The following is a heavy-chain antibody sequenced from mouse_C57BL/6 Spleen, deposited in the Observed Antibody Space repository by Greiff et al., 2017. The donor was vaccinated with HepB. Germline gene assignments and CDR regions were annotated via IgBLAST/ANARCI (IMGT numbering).Heavy chain of an antibody. V-gene: IGHV1-64*01. CDR1: GYTFTNYW. D-gene: IGHD2-12*01. J-gene: IGHJ2*01. CDR2: INPNSGST. CDR3: ARADYSYDPDY. Sequence: QVQLQQSGAELVKPGASVKLSCTASGYTFTNYWIHWVKQRPAQGIEWFGMINPNSGSTNYNEKFKSRATLTVDKSSSTAYSQLRSLTSEDSAVYYCARADYSYDPDYWGQGTTLTVSS.